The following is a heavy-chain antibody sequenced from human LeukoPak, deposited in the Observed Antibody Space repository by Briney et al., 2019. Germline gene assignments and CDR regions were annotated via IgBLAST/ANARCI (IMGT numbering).Heavy chain of an antibody. Sequence: GASVKVSCKASGGTFSSYAISWVRQAPGQGLEWMGRIIPILGIANYAQKFQGRVTITADESASSAYMELSSLRSEDTAVYYCARGPQRQYCSSTSCYTQIPDFDYWGQGTLVTVSS. D-gene: IGHD2-2*02. CDR3: ARGPQRQYCSSTSCYTQIPDFDY. J-gene: IGHJ4*02. CDR2: IIPILGIA. V-gene: IGHV1-69*04. CDR1: GGTFSSYA.